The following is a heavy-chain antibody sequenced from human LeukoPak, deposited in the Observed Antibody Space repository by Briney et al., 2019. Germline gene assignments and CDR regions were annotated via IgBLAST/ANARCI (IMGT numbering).Heavy chain of an antibody. CDR1: GFTFDDYA. CDR2: ISWNSGSI. J-gene: IGHJ4*02. D-gene: IGHD1-26*01. V-gene: IGHV3-9*01. CDR3: AKEGHSVVGDTITY. Sequence: QPGRSLRLSCAASGFTFDDYAMHWVRQAPGKGLEWVSGISWNSGSIGYADSVKGRFTISRDNSKNTLYLQMNSLRAEDTAVYSCAKEGHSVVGDTITYWGQGTPVTVSS.